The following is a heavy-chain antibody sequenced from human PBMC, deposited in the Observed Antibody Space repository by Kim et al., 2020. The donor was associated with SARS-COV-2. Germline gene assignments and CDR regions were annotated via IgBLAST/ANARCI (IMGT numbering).Heavy chain of an antibody. CDR3: AKDLGGTVAY. V-gene: IGHV3-23*01. Sequence: GGSLRLSCAASGFTFSSYAMSWVRQAPGKGLEWVSAISGSGGSTYYADFVKGRFTISRDNSKNTLYLQMNSLRAEATAVYYCAKDLGGTVAYWGQGTLVTVSS. CDR1: GFTFSSYA. CDR2: ISGSGGST. D-gene: IGHD6-25*01. J-gene: IGHJ4*02.